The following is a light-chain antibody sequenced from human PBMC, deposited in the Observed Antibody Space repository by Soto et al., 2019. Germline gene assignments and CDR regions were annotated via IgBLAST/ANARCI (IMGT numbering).Light chain of an antibody. Sequence: QAVVTQEPSFSVSPGMTVTLTCGLSSGSVSTSYYPSWYQQTPGQAPRTLIYSTNTRSSGAPDRFSGSILGNKAALTITGAQADDESDYYCVLYMGSGISVFGGGTKLTVL. CDR2: STN. V-gene: IGLV8-61*01. J-gene: IGLJ3*02. CDR1: SGSVSTSYY. CDR3: VLYMGSGISV.